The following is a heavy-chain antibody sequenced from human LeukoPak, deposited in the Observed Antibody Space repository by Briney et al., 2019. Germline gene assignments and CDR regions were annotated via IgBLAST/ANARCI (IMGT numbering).Heavy chain of an antibody. CDR1: GYTFTGHY. CDR3: ARIPGTTVTTGEGT. V-gene: IGHV1-2*06. CDR2: INPNSGGT. Sequence: ASVKVSCKASGYTFTGHYMLWVRQAPGQGLEWMGRINPNSGGTNYAQKFQGRVTMTRDTSISTAYMELSRLRSDDTAVYYCARIPGTTVTTGEGTWGQGTLVTVSS. D-gene: IGHD4-17*01. J-gene: IGHJ4*02.